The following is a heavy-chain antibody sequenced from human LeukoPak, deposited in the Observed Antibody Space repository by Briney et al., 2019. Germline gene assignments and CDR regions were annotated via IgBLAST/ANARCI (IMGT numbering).Heavy chain of an antibody. CDR1: GFTFSSYS. CDR3: AKAWDGSSSSWYGD. D-gene: IGHD6-13*01. Sequence: GGSLRLSCAASGFTFSSYSMNWVRQTPGKGLEWVSAISGSGGSTYSADSVKGRFTLSRDNTKNSLYLQMNSLRAEDTAVYYCAKAWDGSSSSWYGDGGQGTLVTVSS. V-gene: IGHV3-23*01. J-gene: IGHJ4*02. CDR2: ISGSGGST.